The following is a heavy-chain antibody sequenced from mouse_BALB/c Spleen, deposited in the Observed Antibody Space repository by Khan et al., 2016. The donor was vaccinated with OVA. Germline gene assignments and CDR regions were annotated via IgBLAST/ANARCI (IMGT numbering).Heavy chain of an antibody. CDR3: ARAGYGGFGY. CDR2: ISDGGGST. CDR1: GFSFSDYY. Sequence: EVELVESGGGLVKPGGSLKLSCAASGFSFSDYYMYWIRQNPEKRLEWVATISDGGGSTYYPDSAKGRFTLSRDNAKSNLYLQMSSLKSEDTARYYCARAGYGGFGYWGQGTLVTVSA. J-gene: IGHJ3*01. D-gene: IGHD1-1*02. V-gene: IGHV5-4*02.